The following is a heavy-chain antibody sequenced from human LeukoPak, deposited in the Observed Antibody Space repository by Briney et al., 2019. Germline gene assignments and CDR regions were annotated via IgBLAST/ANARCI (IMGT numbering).Heavy chain of an antibody. Sequence: GRSLRLSCAASGFTFSSYAMHWVRQAPGKGLEWGAVISYDGSNKYYADSVKGRFTISRDNSKNTLYLQMNSLRAEDTALYFCAKRGVVIRVILVGSHKEAYYFDSWGQGALVTVSS. J-gene: IGHJ4*02. D-gene: IGHD3-22*01. CDR3: AKRGVVIRVILVGSHKEAYYFDS. V-gene: IGHV3-30*07. CDR1: GFTFSSYA. CDR2: ISYDGSNK.